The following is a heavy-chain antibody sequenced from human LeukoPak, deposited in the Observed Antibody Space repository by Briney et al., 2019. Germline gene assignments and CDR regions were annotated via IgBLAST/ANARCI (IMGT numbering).Heavy chain of an antibody. CDR3: ARGPYDSSGCYYRPESYFDY. CDR2: INPNSGGT. D-gene: IGHD3-22*01. Sequence: GASVKVSCKASGYTFTGYYMHWVRQAPGQGLEWMGWINPNSGGTNYAQKFQGRVTMTRDTSISTAYMELSRLRSDDTAVYYCARGPYDSSGCYYRPESYFDYWGQGTLVTVSS. V-gene: IGHV1-2*02. J-gene: IGHJ4*02. CDR1: GYTFTGYY.